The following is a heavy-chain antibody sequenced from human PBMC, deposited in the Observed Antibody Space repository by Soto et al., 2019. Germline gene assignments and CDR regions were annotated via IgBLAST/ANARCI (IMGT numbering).Heavy chain of an antibody. CDR1: GFSLSTSGVG. CDR3: GRVVDFLTNDYLGWVNP. D-gene: IGHD3-9*01. J-gene: IGHJ5*02. CDR2: IYWDDDK. V-gene: IGHV2-5*02. Sequence: QITLKESGPTVVKPTQTLTLTCTFSGFSLSTSGVGVGWIRQPPGKALEWLALIYWDDDKRYSPSLTSRLTITKDTSKSQVVLTMTDMDPIDTGTYYCGRVVDFLTNDYLGWVNPWGQGILVTVSS.